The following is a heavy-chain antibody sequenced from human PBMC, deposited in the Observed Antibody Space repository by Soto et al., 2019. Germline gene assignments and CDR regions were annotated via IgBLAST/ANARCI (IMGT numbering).Heavy chain of an antibody. J-gene: IGHJ3*02. Sequence: QVQLVQSGAEVKKPGSSVKVSCKASGGTFSSYTISWVRQAPGQGLEWMGRIIPILGIANYAQKFQGRVTITADKSTSTAYVELSSLRSEDTAVYYCARDPDLRGDAFDIWGQGTMVTVSS. CDR1: GGTFSSYT. D-gene: IGHD3-10*01. V-gene: IGHV1-69*08. CDR2: IIPILGIA. CDR3: ARDPDLRGDAFDI.